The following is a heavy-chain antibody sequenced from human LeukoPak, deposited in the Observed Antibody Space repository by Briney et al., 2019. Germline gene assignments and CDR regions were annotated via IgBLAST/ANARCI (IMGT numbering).Heavy chain of an antibody. D-gene: IGHD2-15*01. CDR2: INYSGRT. Sequence: SETLSLTCTVSGGCISTYYWSWIRQPPGKGLEWIGYINYSGRTNHNPSLRSRVTISVDTSKNKLSLKLTSVTAADTAVYYCARMGYSSAFYPWFDPWGQGTLVTISS. CDR1: GGCISTYY. J-gene: IGHJ5*02. V-gene: IGHV4-59*01. CDR3: ARMGYSSAFYPWFDP.